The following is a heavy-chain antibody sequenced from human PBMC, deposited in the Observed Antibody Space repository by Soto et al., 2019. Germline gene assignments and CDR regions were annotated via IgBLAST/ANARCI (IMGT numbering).Heavy chain of an antibody. J-gene: IGHJ4*02. CDR3: AEDVGSRRLDS. D-gene: IGHD1-26*01. CDR1: GYTFTSYD. Sequence: QVQLVQSGAEVKKPGASVKVSCKASGYTFTSYDINWVRQATGQGLEWMGWMNPNSGNTGYAQKVQGRVTMTRNTPKTTADMELSSRGSGATAVDYCAEDVGSRRLDSWGQGTLVTVSS. V-gene: IGHV1-8*01. CDR2: MNPNSGNT.